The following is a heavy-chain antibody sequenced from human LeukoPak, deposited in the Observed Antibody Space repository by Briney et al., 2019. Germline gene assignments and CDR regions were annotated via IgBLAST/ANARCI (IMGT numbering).Heavy chain of an antibody. V-gene: IGHV3-21*01. Sequence: GGSLRLSCAASGFTFSDYSMNWVRHATGKGLEWVSSITGNSNNIYYADSVKGRFTISRDNTKNSLYLQMNSLRAEDTAVYYCARAAGSGRWYFDYWGQGTLVTVSS. CDR2: ITGNSNNI. CDR3: ARAAGSGRWYFDY. CDR1: GFTFSDYS. J-gene: IGHJ4*02. D-gene: IGHD3-10*01.